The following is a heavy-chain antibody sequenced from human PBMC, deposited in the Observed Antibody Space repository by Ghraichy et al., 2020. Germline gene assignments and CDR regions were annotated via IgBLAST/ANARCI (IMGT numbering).Heavy chain of an antibody. CDR3: AKDLRVCSGGSCYAVFDY. J-gene: IGHJ4*02. V-gene: IGHV3-23*01. Sequence: GGSLRLSCAASGFTFSSYAISWVRQAPGKGLEWVSAISGSGGSTYYADSVKGRFTISRDNSKNTLYLQMNSLRAEDTAVYYCAKDLRVCSGGSCYAVFDYWGQGTLVTVSS. CDR1: GFTFSSYA. D-gene: IGHD2-15*01. CDR2: ISGSGGST.